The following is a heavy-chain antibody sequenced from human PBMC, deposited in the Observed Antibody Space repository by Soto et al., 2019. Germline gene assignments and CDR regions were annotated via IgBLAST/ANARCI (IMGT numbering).Heavy chain of an antibody. CDR1: ALTLRTYA. CDR2: ISCSGGST. V-gene: IGHV3-23*01. CDR3: ALRKTGGYFDY. Sequence: PWVSLRLSCAASALTLRTYAMSRVRQAPGTGLEWVSGISCSGGSTFYAGSVRGRSTISRDDSMNTLFLQMNSLRADDTAVYYCALRKTGGYFDYWGQGTLVTVSA. D-gene: IGHD7-27*01. J-gene: IGHJ4*02.